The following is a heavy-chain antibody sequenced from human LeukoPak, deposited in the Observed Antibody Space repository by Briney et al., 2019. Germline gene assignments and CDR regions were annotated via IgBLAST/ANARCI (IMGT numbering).Heavy chain of an antibody. CDR2: ISTYNGNT. D-gene: IGHD2-2*01. Sequence: ASVKVSCKASGYSFTSYDITWVRQAPGQGLEWMGWISTYNGNTKYEQNLQGRVTMTTDTSTSTAYMELRSLRSDDTAVYYCARDLGNFVVVPAAPNWFDPWGQGTLVTVSS. J-gene: IGHJ5*02. CDR3: ARDLGNFVVVPAAPNWFDP. CDR1: GYSFTSYD. V-gene: IGHV1-18*01.